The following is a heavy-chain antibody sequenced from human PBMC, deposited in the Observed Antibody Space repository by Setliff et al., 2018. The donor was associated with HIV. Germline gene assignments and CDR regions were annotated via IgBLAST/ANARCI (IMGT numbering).Heavy chain of an antibody. Sequence: ASVKVSCKPSGYTFTSYGLSWVRQAPGQGLEWMGGIIPILGIANYAQKFQGRVTITADESTSTAYMELSSLRSEDTAVYYCARSVSSMVRGVIGYGMDVWGQGTTVTVSS. V-gene: IGHV1-69*10. J-gene: IGHJ6*02. CDR3: ARSVSSMVRGVIGYGMDV. D-gene: IGHD3-10*01. CDR1: GYTFTSYG. CDR2: IIPILGIA.